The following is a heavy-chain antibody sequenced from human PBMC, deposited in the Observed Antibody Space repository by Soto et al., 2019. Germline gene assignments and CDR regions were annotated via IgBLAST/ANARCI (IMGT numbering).Heavy chain of an antibody. V-gene: IGHV3-33*01. CDR1: GFTFSSYG. CDR2: IWYDGSNK. Sequence: GGSLRLSCAASGFTFSSYGMHWVRQAPGKGLEWVAVIWYDGSNKYYADSVKGRFTISRDNSKNTLYLQMNSLRAEDTAVYYCARDDLGAIPYYFDYWGQGTLVTVSS. CDR3: ARDDLGAIPYYFDY. J-gene: IGHJ4*02. D-gene: IGHD1-26*01.